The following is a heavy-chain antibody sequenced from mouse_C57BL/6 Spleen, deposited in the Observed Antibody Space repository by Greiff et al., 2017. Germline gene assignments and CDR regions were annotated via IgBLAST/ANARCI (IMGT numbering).Heavy chain of an antibody. CDR2: LDPEDGDT. J-gene: IGHJ2*01. CDR3: TAHSNYVDFDY. CDR1: GFNIKDYY. D-gene: IGHD2-5*01. V-gene: IGHV14-1*01. Sequence: VQLKQSGAELVRPGASVKLSCTASGFNIKDYYMHWVKQRPEQGLEWIGRLDPEDGDTEYAPKFQGKATMTADTSSNTAYLQLSSLTSEDTAVYYCTAHSNYVDFDYGGQGTTLPVSS.